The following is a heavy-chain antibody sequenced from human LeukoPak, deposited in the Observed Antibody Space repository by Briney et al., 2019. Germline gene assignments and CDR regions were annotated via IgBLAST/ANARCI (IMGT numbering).Heavy chain of an antibody. CDR3: AARTTVVTKNWYFDL. J-gene: IGHJ2*01. D-gene: IGHD4-17*01. CDR2: IVVGSGNT. V-gene: IGHV1-58*02. Sequence: SVKVSCKASGFTFTSSAMQWVRQARGQRLEWIGWIVVGSGNTNYAQKFQERVTITRDMSTSTAYMELSSLRSEDTAVYYCAARTTVVTKNWYFDLWGRGTLVTVSS. CDR1: GFTFTSSA.